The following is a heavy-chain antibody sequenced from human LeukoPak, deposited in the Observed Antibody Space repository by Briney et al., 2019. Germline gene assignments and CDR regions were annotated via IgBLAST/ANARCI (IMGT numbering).Heavy chain of an antibody. D-gene: IGHD1-26*01. J-gene: IGHJ4*02. V-gene: IGHV4-4*02. Sequence: SETLSLTCGVSGGSISSINWWSWVRQAPGQGLEWIGEISLIGRTNYNPSLNSRVTVSLDESKNQLSLKLTSVTAADTAIYYCSGESGPFCPFGYWGQGTLVTVPS. CDR1: GGSISSINW. CDR3: SGESGPFCPFGY. CDR2: ISLIGRT.